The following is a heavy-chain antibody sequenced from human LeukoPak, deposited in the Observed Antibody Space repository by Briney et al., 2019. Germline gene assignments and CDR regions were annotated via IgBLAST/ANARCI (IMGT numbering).Heavy chain of an antibody. D-gene: IGHD5-18*01. Sequence: PGGSLSLSCAASGFIFSTYGMHWVRQAPGKGLEWLAVIWYDGSNKYYADSVKGRFTISRDNSKNTLYLQMNSLRDEDTAVYYCAKDRDTAMEIDYWGRAPWSPSPQ. CDR3: AKDRDTAMEIDY. V-gene: IGHV3-33*06. CDR1: GFIFSTYG. CDR2: IWYDGSNK. J-gene: IGHJ4*02.